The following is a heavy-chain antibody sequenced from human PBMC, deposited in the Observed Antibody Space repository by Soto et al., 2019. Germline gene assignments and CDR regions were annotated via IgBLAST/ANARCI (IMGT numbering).Heavy chain of an antibody. J-gene: IGHJ6*02. CDR3: ARSLTEGYCTITGCYTRPLYGMDV. CDR1: GYTFSGYY. Sequence: ASVEVSCKXSGYTFSGYYIHWLRHAPGQGLEWMGWINPNSGGTNYAQKFQGRVTVTRDTPTSTAYMELSRLTSDDTAVYYCARSLTEGYCTITGCYTRPLYGMDVWGQGTTVTISS. CDR2: INPNSGGT. D-gene: IGHD2-2*02. V-gene: IGHV1-2*02.